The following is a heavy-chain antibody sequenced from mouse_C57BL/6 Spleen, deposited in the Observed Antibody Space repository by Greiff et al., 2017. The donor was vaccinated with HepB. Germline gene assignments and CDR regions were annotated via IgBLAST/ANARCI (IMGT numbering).Heavy chain of an antibody. V-gene: IGHV3-6*01. CDR1: GYSITSGYY. D-gene: IGHD1-1*01. J-gene: IGHJ4*01. CDR2: ISYDGSN. Sequence: EVQLVESGPGLVKPSQSLSLTCSVTGYSITSGYYWNWIRQFPGNKLEWMGYISYDGSNNYNPSLKNRISITRDTSKNQFFLKLNSVTTEDTATYYCERREYYGSRYYAMDYWGQGTSVTVSS. CDR3: ERREYYGSRYYAMDY.